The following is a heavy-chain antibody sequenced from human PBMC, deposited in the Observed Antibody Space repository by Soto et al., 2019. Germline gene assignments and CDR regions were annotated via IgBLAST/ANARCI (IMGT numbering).Heavy chain of an antibody. Sequence: QLQLQESGPGLVKPSETLSLTCTVSGGSISSSGYYWGWIRQPPGKGLEWIGNIHYSGSTYYNPPIKSRVTISLDTSKNQFSLKLSSVTAADTAVYYCARIGGGYDFDYWGQGTLVTVSS. CDR3: ARIGGGYDFDY. V-gene: IGHV4-39*01. CDR2: IHYSGST. CDR1: GGSISSSGYY. D-gene: IGHD5-12*01. J-gene: IGHJ4*02.